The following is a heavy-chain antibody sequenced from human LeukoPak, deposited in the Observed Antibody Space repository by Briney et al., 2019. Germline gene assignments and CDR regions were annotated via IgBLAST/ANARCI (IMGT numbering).Heavy chain of an antibody. CDR1: GFTFSNAW. J-gene: IGHJ6*03. D-gene: IGHD2-2*01. CDR3: TTELVVPSYYYYYMDV. Sequence: GGSLRLSCAASGFTFSNAWMSWVRQAPGKGLEWVGRIKSKTDGGTTDYAAPVKGRFTISRDDSKNTLYLQMNSLKTEDTAVYYCTTELVVPSYYYYYMDVWGKGTTVTVSS. V-gene: IGHV3-15*01. CDR2: IKSKTDGGTT.